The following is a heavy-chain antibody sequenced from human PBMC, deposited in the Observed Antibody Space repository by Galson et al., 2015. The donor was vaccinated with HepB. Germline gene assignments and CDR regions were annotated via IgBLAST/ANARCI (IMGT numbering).Heavy chain of an antibody. Sequence: SLRLSCAASGFTFRSYAMSWVRQAPGKGLEWVSGISGSGVTTNYADSVKGRFTISRDSSKNTLYLQMHSLRADDTAVYYCAKGLSTSTYTGLDYWGQGTLVTVSS. CDR3: AKGLSTSTYTGLDY. CDR1: GFTFRSYA. D-gene: IGHD2-2*02. J-gene: IGHJ4*02. CDR2: ISGSGVTT. V-gene: IGHV3-23*01.